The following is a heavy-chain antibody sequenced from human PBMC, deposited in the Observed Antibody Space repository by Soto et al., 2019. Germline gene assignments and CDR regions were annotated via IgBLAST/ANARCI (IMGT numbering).Heavy chain of an antibody. CDR1: GGSISGGGHY. V-gene: IGHV4-31*01. J-gene: IGHJ4*02. CDR3: ASSDPYYFFDY. CDR2: MYYTGDT. Sequence: QVQLQESGPGLVRPSQTLSLTCTVSGGSISGGGHYWGWIRQPPGKGLEWIGFMYYTGDTYYNPSLKSPLSISVDTSMNQFSLELTSVSAADTAVYYCASSDPYYFFDYWGLGTLVTVSS. D-gene: IGHD2-21*01.